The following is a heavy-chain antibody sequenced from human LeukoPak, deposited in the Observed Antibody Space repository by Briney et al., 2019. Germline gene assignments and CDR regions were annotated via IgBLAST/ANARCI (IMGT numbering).Heavy chain of an antibody. Sequence: AASVKVSCKASGGTFSSYAISWVRQAPGQGLEWMGGIIPVFGTANYAQKFQGRVTITADESTSTAYMELSSLRSEDTAVYYCARVAAYCSSTSCYNYWGQGTLVTVSS. D-gene: IGHD2-2*01. CDR1: GGTFSSYA. CDR2: IIPVFGTA. J-gene: IGHJ4*02. CDR3: ARVAAYCSSTSCYNY. V-gene: IGHV1-69*13.